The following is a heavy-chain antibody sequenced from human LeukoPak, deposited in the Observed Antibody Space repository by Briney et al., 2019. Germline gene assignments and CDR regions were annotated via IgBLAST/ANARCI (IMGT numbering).Heavy chain of an antibody. J-gene: IGHJ4*02. CDR2: IKQDGSEK. D-gene: IGHD1-26*01. CDR1: GFTFSQYW. V-gene: IGHV3-7*02. Sequence: GGSLRLSCAAPGFTFSQYWMSWVRQAPGKGLEWVANIKQDGSEKYYVDSVKGRFTISRDNAKSSLSLPMNSLRAEDTAVYYCAPHAGTVGYWGQGTLVTVSS. CDR3: APHAGTVGY.